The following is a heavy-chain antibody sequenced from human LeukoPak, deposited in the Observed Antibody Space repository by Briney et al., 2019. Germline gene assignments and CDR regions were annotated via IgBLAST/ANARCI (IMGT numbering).Heavy chain of an antibody. Sequence: GGSLRLSCAASGFTFSSYGMHWVRQAPGKGLEWVAVISYDGSNKYYADSVKGRFTISRDNAKNTLYLQMNSLRAEDTAVYYCARGDYYDSSGSFLWYWGQGTLVTVSS. CDR1: GFTFSSYG. V-gene: IGHV3-30*03. J-gene: IGHJ4*02. D-gene: IGHD3-22*01. CDR2: ISYDGSNK. CDR3: ARGDYYDSSGSFLWY.